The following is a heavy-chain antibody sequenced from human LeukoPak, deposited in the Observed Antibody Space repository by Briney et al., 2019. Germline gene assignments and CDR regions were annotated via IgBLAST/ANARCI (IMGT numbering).Heavy chain of an antibody. J-gene: IGHJ4*02. CDR1: GFTFSTYG. D-gene: IGHD6-19*01. CDR2: TRYDGSNK. CDR3: AKDTHYGSGWSDY. Sequence: PGGSLRLSCAASGFTFSTYGMHWVRQAPGKGLEWVTFTRYDGSNKYYADSVKGRFTISRDNSKNTLYLKMNSLRVEDTAVYYCAKDTHYGSGWSDYWGQGTLVTVSS. V-gene: IGHV3-30*02.